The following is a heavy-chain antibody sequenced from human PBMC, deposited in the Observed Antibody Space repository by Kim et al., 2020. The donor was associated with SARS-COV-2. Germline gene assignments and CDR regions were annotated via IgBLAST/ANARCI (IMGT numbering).Heavy chain of an antibody. J-gene: IGHJ5*02. Sequence: SETLSLTCTVSGGSISSSSYYWGWIRQPPGKGLEWIGSIYYSGSTYYNPSLKSRVTISVDTSKNQFSLKLSSVTAADTAVYYCARDLSPYSSSWNWFDPWGQGTLVTVSS. V-gene: IGHV4-39*07. CDR2: IYYSGST. D-gene: IGHD6-13*01. CDR3: ARDLSPYSSSWNWFDP. CDR1: GGSISSSSYY.